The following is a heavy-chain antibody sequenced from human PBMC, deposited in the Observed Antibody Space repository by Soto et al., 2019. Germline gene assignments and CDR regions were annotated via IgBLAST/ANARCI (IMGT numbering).Heavy chain of an antibody. D-gene: IGHD1-26*01. CDR2: ISGSGFKK. CDR1: GFIFENFG. J-gene: IGHJ5*02. CDR3: AKNQGVELVPLATVDWFDP. V-gene: IGHV3-23*01. Sequence: GGSLRLSCAASGFIFENFGMSWVRQAPGKGTEWISSISGSGFKKYYADSLKGRFTISRDNSKSTVYMELNNLSAEDTAVYHCAKNQGVELVPLATVDWFDPWGQGSVVTVSS.